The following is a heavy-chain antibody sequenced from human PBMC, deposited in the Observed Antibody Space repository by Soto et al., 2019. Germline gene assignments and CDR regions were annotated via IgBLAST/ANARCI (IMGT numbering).Heavy chain of an antibody. J-gene: IGHJ4*02. CDR3: AIFDSSEY. V-gene: IGHV3-30*03. Sequence: PGGSLRLSCAASGFTFSSYGMHWVRQAPGKGLEWVAVISYDGSNKYYADSVKGRFTISRDNSKNTLYLQMNSLRAEDTAVYYCAIFDSSEYWGQGTLVTVSS. CDR1: GFTFSSYG. CDR2: ISYDGSNK. D-gene: IGHD6-6*01.